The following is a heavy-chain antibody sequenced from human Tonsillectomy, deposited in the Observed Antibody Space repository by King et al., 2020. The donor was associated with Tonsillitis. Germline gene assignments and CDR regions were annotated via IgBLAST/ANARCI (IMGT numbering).Heavy chain of an antibody. CDR1: GFTFSSYA. CDR3: ARERAGASGSFHWGYNFDY. Sequence: VQLVESGGGVVQPGRSLRLSCAASGFTFSSYAMHWVRQAPGKGLEWVAVISYDGSNKYYADSVKGRFTISRDNSKNTLYLQMNSLRAEDTAVYYCARERAGASGSFHWGYNFDYWGQGTLVTVSS. CDR2: ISYDGSNK. V-gene: IGHV3-30-3*01. D-gene: IGHD1-26*01. J-gene: IGHJ4*02.